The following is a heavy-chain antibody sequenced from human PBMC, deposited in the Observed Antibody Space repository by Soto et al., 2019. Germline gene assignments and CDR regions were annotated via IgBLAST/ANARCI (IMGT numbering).Heavy chain of an antibody. J-gene: IGHJ4*02. D-gene: IGHD3-9*01. CDR2: IYYSGST. Sequence: PSETLSLTCTVSGGSISSYYWSWIRQPPGKGLEWIGYIYYSGSTNYNPSLKSRVTISVDTSKNQLSLKLSSVTAADTAVYYCARGRHLRYFDWLSYYFDYWGQGTLVTVSS. CDR1: GGSISSYY. CDR3: ARGRHLRYFDWLSYYFDY. V-gene: IGHV4-59*01.